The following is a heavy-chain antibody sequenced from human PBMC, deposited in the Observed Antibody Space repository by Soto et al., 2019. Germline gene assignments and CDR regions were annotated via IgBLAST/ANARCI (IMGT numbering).Heavy chain of an antibody. J-gene: IGHJ4*02. CDR2: ISGSGDQT. D-gene: IGHD3-16*01. Sequence: SCAASGFTFRRYCMSWVRKAQGKGLQWVSSISGSGDQTYYADSVKGRFTISSDRSKNTLFLQMDSLRAEDTAVYYCARLPGGTEHRPAYWGQGTMVTVSS. CDR1: GFTFRRYC. V-gene: IGHV3-23*01. CDR3: ARLPGGTEHRPAY.